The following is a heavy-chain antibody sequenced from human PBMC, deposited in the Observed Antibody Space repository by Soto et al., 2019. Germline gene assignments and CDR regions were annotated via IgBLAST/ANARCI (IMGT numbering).Heavy chain of an antibody. CDR2: ISSSSSYI. Sequence: GGSLRLSCAASGFTLSSYSMNWVRQAPGKGLEWVSSISSSSSYIYYADSVKGRFTISRDNAKNSLYLQMNSLRAEDTAVYYCARVRPGHTNAFDIWGPRIIVTVSS. V-gene: IGHV3-21*01. CDR3: ARVRPGHTNAFDI. CDR1: GFTLSSYS. J-gene: IGHJ3*02.